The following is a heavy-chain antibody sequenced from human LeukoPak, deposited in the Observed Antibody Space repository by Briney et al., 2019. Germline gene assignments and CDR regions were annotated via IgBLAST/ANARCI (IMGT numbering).Heavy chain of an antibody. V-gene: IGHV3-23*01. CDR3: AKEPVSGSCFDY. CDR2: IRGSGDGFST. CDR1: GFTFSIYD. D-gene: IGHD2-8*01. J-gene: IGHJ4*02. Sequence: GGSLRLSCAASGFTFSIYDMSWVRQAPGEGLEWVSAIRGSGDGFSTYYADSVKGRFTISRDNSKNTLYLQMNSLRAEDTALYYCAKEPVSGSCFDYRGQGTLVTVSS.